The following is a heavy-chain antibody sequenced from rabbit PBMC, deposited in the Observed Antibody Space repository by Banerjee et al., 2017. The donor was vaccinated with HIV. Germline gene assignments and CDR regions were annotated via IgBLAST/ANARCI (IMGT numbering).Heavy chain of an antibody. J-gene: IGHJ4*01. CDR3: VRDGGIVVAGAFNL. CDR2: IYGGSSGST. D-gene: IGHD4-1*01. V-gene: IGHV1S45*01. CDR1: GLTISSYYY. Sequence: PLEESGGGLVQPEGSLTLTCTASGLTISSYYYICWVRQAPGKGLEWIACIYGGSSGSTWYASWAKGRFTISKTSSTTVTLQMTSLTAADTATYFCVRDGGIVVAGAFNLWGPGTLVTVS.